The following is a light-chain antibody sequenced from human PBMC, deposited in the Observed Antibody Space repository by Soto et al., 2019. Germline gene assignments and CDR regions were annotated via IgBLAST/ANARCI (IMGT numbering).Light chain of an antibody. CDR2: EVT. Sequence: SVLTQPASVSGSPGQSITISCTGTSSDVGHYDYVSWYQQHPGKVPKLIISEVTTRPSGVSDRFSGSKSGNTASLTISRLQAEDEAHYYCSSYTTAYTQVFGGGTKVTVL. J-gene: IGLJ3*02. CDR3: SSYTTAYTQV. V-gene: IGLV2-14*01. CDR1: SSDVGHYDY.